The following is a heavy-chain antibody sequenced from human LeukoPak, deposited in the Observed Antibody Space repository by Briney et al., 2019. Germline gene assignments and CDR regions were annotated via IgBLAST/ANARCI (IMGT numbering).Heavy chain of an antibody. J-gene: IGHJ3*02. V-gene: IGHV1-69*05. D-gene: IGHD6-13*01. Sequence: GASVKVSCKASGGTFSSYAISWVRQAPRQGLEWMGRIIPIFGTANYAQKFQGRVTITTDESTSTAYMELSSLRSEDTAVYYCATHTLAARPYAFDIWGQGTMVTVSS. CDR2: IIPIFGTA. CDR1: GGTFSSYA. CDR3: ATHTLAARPYAFDI.